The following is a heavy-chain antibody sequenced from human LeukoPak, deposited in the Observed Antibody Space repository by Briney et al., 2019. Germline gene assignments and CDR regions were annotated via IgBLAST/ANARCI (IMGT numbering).Heavy chain of an antibody. V-gene: IGHV3-21*01. J-gene: IGHJ4*02. Sequence: GGSLRLSCAASGFTFSSYSMNWVRQAPGKGLEWVSSISSSSSYIYYADPVKGRFTISRDNAKNSLYLQMNSLRAEDTAVYYCARDVTMVRGVSLWGQGTLVTVSS. CDR3: ARDVTMVRGVSL. CDR1: GFTFSSYS. D-gene: IGHD3-10*01. CDR2: ISSSSSYI.